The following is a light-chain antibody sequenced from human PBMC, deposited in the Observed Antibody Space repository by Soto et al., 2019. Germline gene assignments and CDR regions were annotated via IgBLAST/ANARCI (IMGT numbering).Light chain of an antibody. CDR3: SSYTISSTVV. V-gene: IGLV2-14*01. CDR2: EVS. J-gene: IGLJ2*01. CDR1: SSDVGGYDY. Sequence: QSALTQPASVSGSPGQSITISCTGTSSDVGGYDYVSWYQHHPDRAPKLIIYEVSNRPSGVSNRFSGSKSGTTASLTISGLQAEDEADYYCSSYTISSTVVFGGGTKLTVL.